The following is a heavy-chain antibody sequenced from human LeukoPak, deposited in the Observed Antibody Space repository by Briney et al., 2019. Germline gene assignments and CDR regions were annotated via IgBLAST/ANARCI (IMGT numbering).Heavy chain of an antibody. CDR2: IIPIFGTA. Sequence: SVKVSCKASGGTFSSYAISWVRQAPGQGLEWMGGIIPIFGTANYAQKFQGRVTITADESTSTAYMELSSLRSEDTAVYYCARTGSAAAGTLSFDYWGQGTLVTVSS. CDR3: ARTGSAAAGTLSFDY. CDR1: GGTFSSYA. V-gene: IGHV1-69*01. J-gene: IGHJ4*02. D-gene: IGHD6-13*01.